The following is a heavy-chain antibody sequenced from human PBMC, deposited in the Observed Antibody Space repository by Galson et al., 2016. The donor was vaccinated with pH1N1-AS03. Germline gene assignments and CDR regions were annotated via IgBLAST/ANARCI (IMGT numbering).Heavy chain of an antibody. CDR3: ARDSIYDVLTNIDY. D-gene: IGHD3-9*01. Sequence: SVKVSCKASGYTFTDYYLHWVRQAPGQGLEWMAWINPNTGGTNYAQKFQGRVTMTRDTSISTAYMELSRLRSDDTTVYYCARDSIYDVLTNIDYWGQGTLVTVSS. V-gene: IGHV1-2*02. J-gene: IGHJ4*02. CDR1: GYTFTDYY. CDR2: INPNTGGT.